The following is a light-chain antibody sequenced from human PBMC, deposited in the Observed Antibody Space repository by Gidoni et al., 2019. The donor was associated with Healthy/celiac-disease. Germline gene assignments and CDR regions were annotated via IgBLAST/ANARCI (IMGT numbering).Light chain of an antibody. CDR2: KAS. J-gene: IGKJ2*03. Sequence: DSQMTQSPSTLSSSVGYRVTITCRASKSISSWLPWYQQKPEKAPKLLIYKASNLESGVASRFSGSGFGTEFTITISSLQPADFATYYCQQYNSYSPYSFGQGTKLEIK. V-gene: IGKV1-5*03. CDR3: QQYNSYSPYS. CDR1: KSISSW.